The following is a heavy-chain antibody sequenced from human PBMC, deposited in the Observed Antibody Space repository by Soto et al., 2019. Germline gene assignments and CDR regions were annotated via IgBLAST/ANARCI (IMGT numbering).Heavy chain of an antibody. CDR3: ASLLWGAVTTDF. V-gene: IGHV3-74*01. CDR1: GLTFSSYW. D-gene: IGHD2-21*01. J-gene: IGHJ4*02. Sequence: EVQLVESGGGLVQPGGSLRLSCAASGLTFSSYWMHWVRQAPGKGLLWVARITSDGYNTAYADSVKGRFTISRDNARKTLSLQMHSLRAEDTAVYYCASLLWGAVTTDFWGQGTLVTVSA. CDR2: ITSDGYNT.